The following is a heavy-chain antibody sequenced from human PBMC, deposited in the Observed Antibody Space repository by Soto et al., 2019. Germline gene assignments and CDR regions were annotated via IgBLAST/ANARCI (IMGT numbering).Heavy chain of an antibody. D-gene: IGHD3-22*01. CDR1: RDSFNTFA. CDR3: ARPYYDSSGYYLWYFDY. V-gene: IGHV1-69*06. CDR2: IIPNFDTP. Sequence: QVQLVQSGAEVKKPGSSVKLSCKASRDSFNTFAVTWVRQAPGQGLEWMGGIIPNFDTPNYAQKFQGRVTIIADKSTSTPYMELSSLRSEDTAVYYCARPYYDSSGYYLWYFDYWGQGTLVTVSS. J-gene: IGHJ4*02.